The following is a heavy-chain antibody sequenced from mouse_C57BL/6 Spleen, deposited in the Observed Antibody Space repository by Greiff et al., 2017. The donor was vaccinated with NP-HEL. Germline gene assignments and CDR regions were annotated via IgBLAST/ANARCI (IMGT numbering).Heavy chain of an antibody. CDR1: GFTFSSYG. D-gene: IGHD2-4*01. CDR3: ARHYDYGYFDY. J-gene: IGHJ2*01. Sequence: EVQGVESGGDLVKPGGSLKLSCAASGFTFSSYGMSWVRQTPDKRLEWVATISSGGSYTYYPDSVKGRFTISRDNAKNTLYLQMSSLKSEDTAMYYCARHYDYGYFDYWGQGTTLTVSS. CDR2: ISSGGSYT. V-gene: IGHV5-6*01.